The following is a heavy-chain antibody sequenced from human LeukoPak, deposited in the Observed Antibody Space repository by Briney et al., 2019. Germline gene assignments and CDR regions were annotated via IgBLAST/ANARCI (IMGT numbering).Heavy chain of an antibody. V-gene: IGHV3-7*03. CDR2: MKQDGSEK. CDR1: GFSFSDYW. D-gene: IGHD6-19*01. J-gene: IGHJ5*02. CDR3: VRAKWKHDYTSGWSWFDP. Sequence: GGSLRLSCAAFGFSFSDYWMSWVRQAPGKGLEWVANMKQDGSEKYYVHSVKGRFTISRDNAKNSLSLQMNSLRAEDTAVYYCVRAKWKHDYTSGWSWFDPWGQGTLVTVSS.